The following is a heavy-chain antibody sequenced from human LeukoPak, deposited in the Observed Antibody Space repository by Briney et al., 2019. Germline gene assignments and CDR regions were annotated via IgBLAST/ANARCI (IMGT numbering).Heavy chain of an antibody. D-gene: IGHD2-15*01. J-gene: IGHJ4*02. CDR1: GFTFTDYA. Sequence: GGSLRLSCAASGFTFTDYAMSWVRQAPGTGLEWVSAISGIGNAIFYASSVKGRFTISRDSSKNTLSLQMSSLRAEDTAVYYCVRHLPTSGSYPLDYWGQGTLVTVSS. V-gene: IGHV3-23*01. CDR2: ISGIGNAI. CDR3: VRHLPTSGSYPLDY.